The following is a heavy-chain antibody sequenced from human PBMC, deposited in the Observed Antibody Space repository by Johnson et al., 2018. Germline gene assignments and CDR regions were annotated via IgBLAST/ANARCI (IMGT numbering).Heavy chain of an antibody. D-gene: IGHD4-17*01. CDR2: ISWNSGSI. Sequence: SGGGLVQPGRSLRLSCAASGFTFDDYAMHWVRQAPGKGLEGVSGISWNSGSIGYADSVKGRFTISRDNAKNSLYLQMNSLRAEDTALYYCAKGASWNYGDYGSGSSKYFQHWGQGTLVTVSS. J-gene: IGHJ1*01. V-gene: IGHV3-9*01. CDR3: AKGASWNYGDYGSGSSKYFQH. CDR1: GFTFDDYA.